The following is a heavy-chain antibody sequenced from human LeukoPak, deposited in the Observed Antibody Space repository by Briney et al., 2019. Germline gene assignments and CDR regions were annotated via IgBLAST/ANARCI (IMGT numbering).Heavy chain of an antibody. CDR1: GGSVNNGRYY. J-gene: IGHJ4*02. Sequence: SETLSLTCTVSGGSVNNGRYYWRWMRQPAGKELEWIGSIYHSGSTYYNPSLKSRVTISVDTSKSQFSLKLSSVTAADTGVYYCARDRGAAAGIFDYWGQGTLVTVSS. D-gene: IGHD6-13*01. V-gene: IGHV4-39*07. CDR2: IYHSGST. CDR3: ARDRGAAAGIFDY.